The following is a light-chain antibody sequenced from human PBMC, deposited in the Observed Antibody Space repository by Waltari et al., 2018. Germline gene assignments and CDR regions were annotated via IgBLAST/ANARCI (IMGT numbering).Light chain of an antibody. Sequence: EIVLTQSPGTLSLSPGERATLPCRASQSVSSSYLAWYQQKPGQAPRLLIYGASSRATGIPDRFSGSGSVTDFTLTISRLEPEDFAVYYCQQYGSSPLTFGGGTKVEIK. CDR1: QSVSSSY. V-gene: IGKV3-20*01. CDR2: GAS. J-gene: IGKJ4*01. CDR3: QQYGSSPLT.